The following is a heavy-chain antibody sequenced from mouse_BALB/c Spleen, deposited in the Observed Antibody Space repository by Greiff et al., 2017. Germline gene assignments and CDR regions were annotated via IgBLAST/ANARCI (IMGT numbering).Heavy chain of an antibody. J-gene: IGHJ4*01. V-gene: IGHV1S137*01. CDR2: ISTYYGDA. CDR1: GYTFTDYA. Sequence: VQLKESGAELVRPGVSVKISCKGSGYTFTDYAMHWVKQSHAKSLEWIGVISTYYGDASYNQKFKGKATMTVDKSSSTAYMELARLTSEDSAIYYCARSLREDAMDYWGQGTSVTVSS. D-gene: IGHD1-1*01. CDR3: ARSLREDAMDY.